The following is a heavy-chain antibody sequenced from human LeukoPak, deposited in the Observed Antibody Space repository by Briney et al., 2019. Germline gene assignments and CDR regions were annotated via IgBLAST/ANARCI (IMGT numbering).Heavy chain of an antibody. V-gene: IGHV3-21*01. J-gene: IGHJ4*02. Sequence: PGGSLRLSCAASGFTFSSYSMNWVRQAPGKGLEWVSSISSSSSYIYYADSVKGRFTISRDNAKNSLYLQMNSLRAEDTAVYYCARSGLGSGRWWYFDYWGQGTLVTVSS. CDR2: ISSSSSYI. D-gene: IGHD3-10*01. CDR3: ARSGLGSGRWWYFDY. CDR1: GFTFSSYS.